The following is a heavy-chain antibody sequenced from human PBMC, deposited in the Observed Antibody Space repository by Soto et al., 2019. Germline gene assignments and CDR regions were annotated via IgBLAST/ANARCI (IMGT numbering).Heavy chain of an antibody. J-gene: IGHJ4*02. CDR1: GFTFSSYA. V-gene: IGHV3-23*01. CDR2: INRSGSSS. Sequence: PGGSLRLSCAASGFTFSSYAMSWVRQAPGKGLEWVAGINRSGSSSTSADSVKGRFSISRDNSKNSLYLQMNSLRAEDTAVYYCAKEVTIFGVVKIDYWGQGILVTVSS. CDR3: AKEVTIFGVVKIDY. D-gene: IGHD3-3*01.